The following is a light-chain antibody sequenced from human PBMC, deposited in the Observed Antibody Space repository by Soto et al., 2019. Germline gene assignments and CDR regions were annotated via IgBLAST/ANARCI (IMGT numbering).Light chain of an antibody. J-gene: IGKJ4*01. V-gene: IGKV3-15*01. CDR3: QQYNNWPPLT. CDR2: GAS. CDR1: RSVSSSY. Sequence: EIVLTQSPGTLSLSPGERATLSCRASRSVSSSYLAWYQQTPGQAPRLLIYGASTRATGIPARFSGSGSGTEFTLTISSLQSEDFAVYYCQQYNNWPPLTFGGGTKVHIK.